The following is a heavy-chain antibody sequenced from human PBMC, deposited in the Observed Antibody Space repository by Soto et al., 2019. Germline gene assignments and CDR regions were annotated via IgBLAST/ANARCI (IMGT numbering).Heavy chain of an antibody. D-gene: IGHD6-13*01. Sequence: GGSLRLSCSASGFTFSSYAMHRVRQAPGKGLEYVSAISSNGGSTYYADSVKGRFTISRDNSKNTLYLQMSSLRAEDTAVYYSVKAGIAEASSYFDYWGQGTLVTVSS. J-gene: IGHJ4*02. CDR2: ISSNGGST. CDR1: GFTFSSYA. CDR3: VKAGIAEASSYFDY. V-gene: IGHV3-64D*06.